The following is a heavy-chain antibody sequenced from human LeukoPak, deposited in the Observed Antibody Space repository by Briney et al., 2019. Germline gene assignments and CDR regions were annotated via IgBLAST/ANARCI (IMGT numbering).Heavy chain of an antibody. Sequence: GGSLRLSCAASGFTFSSYGMSWVRQAPGKGLEWVANIKQDGSEKYYVDSVKGRFTISRDNAKNSLYLQMNSLRAEDTAVYYCARDGFSGSDDYWGQGTLVTVSS. V-gene: IGHV3-7*01. CDR2: IKQDGSEK. CDR1: GFTFSSYG. J-gene: IGHJ4*02. D-gene: IGHD3-10*01. CDR3: ARDGFSGSDDY.